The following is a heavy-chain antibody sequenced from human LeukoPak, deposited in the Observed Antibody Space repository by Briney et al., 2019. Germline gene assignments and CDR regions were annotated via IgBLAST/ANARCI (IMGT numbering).Heavy chain of an antibody. CDR1: GSSFSAYY. J-gene: IGHJ1*01. Sequence: KPSETLSLTCAVYGSSFSAYYWSWIRQPPGKGLEWIGEINHSGRTYYNPSLKSRVTISVDTSKKQFSLKLSSVTAADTAVYYCAHVGTYYFDSDGRYSPLVEYFQHWGQGTLVTVSS. CDR2: INHSGRT. V-gene: IGHV4-34*01. D-gene: IGHD3-22*01. CDR3: AHVGTYYFDSDGRYSPLVEYFQH.